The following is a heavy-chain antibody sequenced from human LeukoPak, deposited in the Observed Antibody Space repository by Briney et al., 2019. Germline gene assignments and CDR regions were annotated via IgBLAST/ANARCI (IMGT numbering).Heavy chain of an antibody. CDR1: GFTFSSYA. CDR3: AKEAFPYYYDSSGYSRQTFDY. CDR2: ISGSGGST. D-gene: IGHD3-22*01. V-gene: IGHV3-23*01. J-gene: IGHJ4*02. Sequence: PGGSLRLPCAASGFTFSSYAMSWVRQAPGKGLEWVSAISGSGGSTYYADSVKGRFTISRDNSKNTLYLQLNSLRAEDTAVYYCAKEAFPYYYDSSGYSRQTFDYWGQGTLVTASS.